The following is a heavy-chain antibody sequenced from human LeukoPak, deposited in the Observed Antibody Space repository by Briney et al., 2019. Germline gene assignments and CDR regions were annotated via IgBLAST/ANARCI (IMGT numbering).Heavy chain of an antibody. CDR3: ARSNPGNDAFDI. Sequence: SVKVSCKASGGTFSSYAISWVRQAPGQGLEWMGGIIPISGTANYAQKFQGRVTITADESTSTAYMELSSLRSEDTAVYYCARSNPGNDAFDIWGRGTMVTVSS. J-gene: IGHJ3*02. CDR2: IIPISGTA. D-gene: IGHD1-1*01. CDR1: GGTFSSYA. V-gene: IGHV1-69*13.